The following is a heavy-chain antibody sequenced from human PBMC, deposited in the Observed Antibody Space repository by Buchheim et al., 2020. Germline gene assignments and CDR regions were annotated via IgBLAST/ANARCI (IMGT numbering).Heavy chain of an antibody. CDR3: ARTVAGVLDVVVTAIYYFDY. J-gene: IGHJ4*02. V-gene: IGHV1-69*06. Sequence: QVQLAQSGAEVKKPGSSVKVSCKASGGTFSSYAISWVRQAPGQGLEWMGGIIPIFGTANYAQKFQGRVTITADKSTSTAYMELSSLRSEDTAVYYCARTVAGVLDVVVTAIYYFDYWGQGTL. CDR1: GGTFSSYA. CDR2: IIPIFGTA. D-gene: IGHD2-21*02.